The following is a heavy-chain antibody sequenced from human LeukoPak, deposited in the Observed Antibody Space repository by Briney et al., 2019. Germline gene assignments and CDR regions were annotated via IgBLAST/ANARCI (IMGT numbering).Heavy chain of an antibody. D-gene: IGHD6-13*01. V-gene: IGHV3-21*01. CDR2: ISSSSSYI. CDR3: ARAAAGFCFDY. Sequence: XNXVXXXPGKGLEWVSSISSSSSYIYYADSVKGRFTISRDNAKNSLYLQMNSLRAEDTAVYYCARAAAGFCFDYWGQGTLVTVSS. J-gene: IGHJ4*02.